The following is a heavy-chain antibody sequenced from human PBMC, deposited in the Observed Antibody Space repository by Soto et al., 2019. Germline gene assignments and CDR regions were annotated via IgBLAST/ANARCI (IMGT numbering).Heavy chain of an antibody. J-gene: IGHJ4*02. Sequence: EVQLLESGGGLVQPGGSLRLSCPGSGFTFSSSIMSWVRQAPGKGLEWVSTFSGSSGNSYYADSVKGRFTISRDNSKNTLYLQMNSLRAEDTALYYCAKRGHNSFDSWGQGTLVTVSS. D-gene: IGHD5-12*01. CDR1: GFTFSSSI. CDR2: FSGSSGNS. CDR3: AKRGHNSFDS. V-gene: IGHV3-23*01.